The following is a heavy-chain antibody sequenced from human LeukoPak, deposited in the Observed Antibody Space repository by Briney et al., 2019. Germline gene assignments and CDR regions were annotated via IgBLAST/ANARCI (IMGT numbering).Heavy chain of an antibody. CDR1: GFTFSSFA. J-gene: IGHJ3*02. D-gene: IGHD3-9*01. Sequence: PGRSLRLSCAVSGFTFSSFAMHWVRQAPGKGLEWVAEITHDGSNKYYTDSVKGRFTISRDNSKNTLYLQMNSLRAEDTAVYYCARDGLTYYDILTGYYSAFDIWGQGTMVTVSS. CDR3: ARDGLTYYDILTGYYSAFDI. V-gene: IGHV3-30*12. CDR2: ITHDGSNK.